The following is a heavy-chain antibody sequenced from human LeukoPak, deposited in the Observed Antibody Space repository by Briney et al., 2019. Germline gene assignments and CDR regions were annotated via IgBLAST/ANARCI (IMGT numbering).Heavy chain of an antibody. J-gene: IGHJ3*02. V-gene: IGHV3-7*01. CDR1: GFTFSSYW. Sequence: PGGSLRLSCAASGFTFSSYWMSWVRQAPGKGGEWVANIKQDGSEKYYVDSVKGRFTISRDNAKNSLYLQMNSLRAEDTAVYYCASVTKSDAFDIWGQGTMVTVSS. CDR2: IKQDGSEK. D-gene: IGHD4-17*01. CDR3: ASVTKSDAFDI.